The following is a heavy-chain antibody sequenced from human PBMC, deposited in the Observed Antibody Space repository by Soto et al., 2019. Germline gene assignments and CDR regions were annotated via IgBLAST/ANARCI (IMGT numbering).Heavy chain of an antibody. CDR3: ARESGGATATLDYYYFYMDV. CDR1: GDSFNDYY. CDR2: INPNSGVT. J-gene: IGHJ6*03. V-gene: IGHV1-2*04. Sequence: QVQLVQSGAEVRKPGASVTVSCRSSGDSFNDYYIHWVRQAPGQGLEWMGWINPNSGVTKSAQKFQGWVSMTRDTSIRPGYMQLSRLRSDDTAGYYWARESGGATATLDYYYFYMDVWGTGTTVTVSS. D-gene: IGHD5-12*01.